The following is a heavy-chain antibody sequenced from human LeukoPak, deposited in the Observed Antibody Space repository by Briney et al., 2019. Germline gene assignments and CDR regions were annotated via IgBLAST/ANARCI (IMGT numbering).Heavy chain of an antibody. V-gene: IGHV4-34*01. Sequence: SETLSLTCAVYGGSFSGYYWSWIRQPPGKGLEWIGEINHSGSTNYNPSLKSRVTISVDTSKNQFSLKLSSVTAADTAVYYCARAVTWIQLWTTTNWFDPWGQGTPVTVSS. CDR1: GGSFSGYY. CDR2: INHSGST. CDR3: ARAVTWIQLWTTTNWFDP. D-gene: IGHD5-18*01. J-gene: IGHJ5*02.